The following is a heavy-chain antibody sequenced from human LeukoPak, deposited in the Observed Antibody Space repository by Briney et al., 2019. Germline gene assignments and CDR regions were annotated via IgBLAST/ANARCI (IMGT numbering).Heavy chain of an antibody. Sequence: ASVKVSCKASGYTFTSYGISWVRQAPGQGLEWMGWISAYNGNTNYAQKLQGRVTMTTDTSTSTAYMGLRSLRSDGTAVYYCARTHSSGWVFDYWGQGTLVTVSS. CDR1: GYTFTSYG. V-gene: IGHV1-18*01. CDR3: ARTHSSGWVFDY. CDR2: ISAYNGNT. J-gene: IGHJ4*02. D-gene: IGHD6-19*01.